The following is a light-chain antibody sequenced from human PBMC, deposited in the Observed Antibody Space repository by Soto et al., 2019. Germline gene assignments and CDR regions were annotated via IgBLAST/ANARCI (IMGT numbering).Light chain of an antibody. CDR3: QQGYSFAFT. CDR1: QDISSW. Sequence: DLQMTQSPSSVSASVGDRVTINCRASQDISSWLAWYQQKPGKAPKLLIYAASNFQSGVPSRFSGSGSGTDFTFTIRSLQPEYFATYVCQQGYSFAFTFGPGTKVDI. CDR2: AAS. V-gene: IGKV1-12*01. J-gene: IGKJ3*01.